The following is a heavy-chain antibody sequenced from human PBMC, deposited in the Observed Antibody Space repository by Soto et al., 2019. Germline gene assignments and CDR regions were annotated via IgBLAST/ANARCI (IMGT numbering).Heavy chain of an antibody. Sequence: EVQLLESGGGLVQPGGSLRLSCAASGFTFSSYAMNWVRQAPGKGLEWVSAISGSGRTTDYAESVKGRCTISRDNSKNTLYVQMNSLRVDDTAVYYCAKRGPYDSTGYSLDYWGQGTLVTVSS. CDR2: ISGSGRTT. J-gene: IGHJ4*02. D-gene: IGHD3-22*01. CDR3: AKRGPYDSTGYSLDY. CDR1: GFTFSSYA. V-gene: IGHV3-23*01.